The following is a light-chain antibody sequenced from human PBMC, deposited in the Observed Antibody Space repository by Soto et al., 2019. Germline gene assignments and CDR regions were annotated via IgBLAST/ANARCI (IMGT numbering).Light chain of an antibody. Sequence: QSALTQPPSASGSPGQSVTISCTGTSSDVGGYKYVSWYQQHPGKAPKLMIFEVNKRTSGVPDRFSGSKSGNTASLTVSGLQAEDEDDYYCSSYAGINNLGVFGTGTKVTVL. CDR3: SSYAGINNLGV. J-gene: IGLJ1*01. CDR2: EVN. CDR1: SSDVGGYKY. V-gene: IGLV2-8*01.